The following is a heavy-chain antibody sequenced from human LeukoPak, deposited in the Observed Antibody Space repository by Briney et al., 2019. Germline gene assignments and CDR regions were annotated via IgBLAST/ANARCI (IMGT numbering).Heavy chain of an antibody. Sequence: ASVKVSCKASGYTFTGYYIHWVRQAPGQGLEWMGWINPNSGGTNYAQKFQGRVTMTRDTSIRTAYMELSRLRSDDTAMYYCARSKSSSWNDYWGQGTLVTVSS. CDR2: INPNSGGT. D-gene: IGHD6-13*01. V-gene: IGHV1-2*02. CDR1: GYTFTGYY. J-gene: IGHJ4*02. CDR3: ARSKSSSWNDY.